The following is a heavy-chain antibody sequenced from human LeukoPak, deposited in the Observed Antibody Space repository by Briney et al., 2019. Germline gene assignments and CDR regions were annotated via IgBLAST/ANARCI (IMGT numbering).Heavy chain of an antibody. CDR3: ARDRVRGLFDY. D-gene: IGHD3-10*01. CDR2: IRYDGSNK. V-gene: IGHV3-33*01. Sequence: GGSLRLSCAASGFAFSSYGMHWVRQAPGKGLEWVAVIRYDGSNKYYADSVKGRFTISRDNSKNTLYLQMNSLRAEDTAVYYCARDRVRGLFDYWGQGTLVTVSS. CDR1: GFAFSSYG. J-gene: IGHJ4*02.